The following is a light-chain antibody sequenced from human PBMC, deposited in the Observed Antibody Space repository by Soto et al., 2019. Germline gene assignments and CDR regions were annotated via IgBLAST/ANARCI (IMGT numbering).Light chain of an antibody. CDR1: SSDVGSYNY. CDR3: SSYTTSSPYV. V-gene: IGLV2-14*01. CDR2: DVS. J-gene: IGLJ1*01. Sequence: QSVLTQPASVSGSPGQSITISCTGTSSDVGSYNYVSWYQQHPGKAPKVMIYDVSNRPSGVSYRFSGSKSGNTASLTISGLQAEDEADYYCSSYTTSSPYVSGTGTKVTVL.